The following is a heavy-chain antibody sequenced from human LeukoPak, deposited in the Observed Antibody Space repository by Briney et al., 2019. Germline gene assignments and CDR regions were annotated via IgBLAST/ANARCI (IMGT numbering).Heavy chain of an antibody. CDR3: AKPSYYDFWSGSDY. CDR2: ISGSGGST. V-gene: IGHV3-23*01. D-gene: IGHD3-3*01. Sequence: PGGSLRLSCAASGFTFSSYAMSWVRQTPGKGLEWVSAISGSGGSTYYADSVKGRFTISRDNSKNTLYLQMNSLRAEDTAVYYCAKPSYYDFWSGSDYWGQGTLVTVSS. J-gene: IGHJ4*02. CDR1: GFTFSSYA.